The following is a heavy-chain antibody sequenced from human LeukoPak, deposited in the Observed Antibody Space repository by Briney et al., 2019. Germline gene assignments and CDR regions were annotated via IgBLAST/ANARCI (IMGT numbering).Heavy chain of an antibody. CDR3: ARDYWWNYDY. Sequence: GGSLRLSCAASGFTFSSYAMHWVRQAPGKGLEWVAVISYDGSDKYYPGSVRGRFTISRDNSKNTIYLQMDSLRAEDTAIYYCARDYWWNYDYWGQGTLVTVSS. CDR2: ISYDGSDK. V-gene: IGHV3-30-3*01. D-gene: IGHD1-7*01. J-gene: IGHJ4*02. CDR1: GFTFSSYA.